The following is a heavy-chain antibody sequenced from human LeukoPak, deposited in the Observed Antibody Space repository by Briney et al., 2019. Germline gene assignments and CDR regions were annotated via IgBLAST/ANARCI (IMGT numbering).Heavy chain of an antibody. CDR2: IYSSGST. CDR1: GGSINSYY. D-gene: IGHD4-23*01. J-gene: IGHJ4*02. Sequence: SETLSLTCTDSGGSINSYYWSWIRQPAGKGLEWIGRIYSSGSTNYNPSLKSRVSMSVDTSKNQFSLKLTSVTAADTAVYYCARGGKATVVTMWGQGILVTVSS. V-gene: IGHV4-4*07. CDR3: ARGGKATVVTM.